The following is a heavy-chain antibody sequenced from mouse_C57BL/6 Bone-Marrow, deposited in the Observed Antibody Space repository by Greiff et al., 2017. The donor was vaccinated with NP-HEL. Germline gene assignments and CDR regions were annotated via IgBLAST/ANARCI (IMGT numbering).Heavy chain of an antibody. CDR3: ARASITTVVATPAWFAY. V-gene: IGHV3-6*01. CDR1: GYSITSGYY. Sequence: EVKLQESGPGLVKPSQSLSLTCSVTGYSITSGYYWNWIRQLPGNKLEWMGYISYDGSNNYNPSLKNRITITRDTSKNQFFLKLNSVTTEDTATYYYARASITTVVATPAWFAYWGQGTLVTVSS. J-gene: IGHJ3*01. CDR2: ISYDGSN. D-gene: IGHD1-1*01.